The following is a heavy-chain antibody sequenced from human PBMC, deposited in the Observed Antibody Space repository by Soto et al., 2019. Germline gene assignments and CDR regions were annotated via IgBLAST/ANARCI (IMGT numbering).Heavy chain of an antibody. Sequence: ASVKVSCKASGYTFNSYGIPWVRQAPGQGLEWMGWISAYNGDTNYAQKVQGRVTMTTDTSTRTAYMELRSLRSDDTAVYYCPRTQRYFTTYYYYYMDVWGKGTTVTVSS. D-gene: IGHD3-9*01. J-gene: IGHJ6*03. CDR2: ISAYNGDT. V-gene: IGHV1-18*01. CDR1: GYTFNSYG. CDR3: PRTQRYFTTYYYYYMDV.